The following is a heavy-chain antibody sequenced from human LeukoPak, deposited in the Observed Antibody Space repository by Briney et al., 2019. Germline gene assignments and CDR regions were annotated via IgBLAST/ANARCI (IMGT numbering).Heavy chain of an antibody. Sequence: ASVKVSCKASGYIFTGYYMHWVRLAPGQGREWMGWINPKRGDTNYAQNFQGRLTMTTDTSISTAYMELSRLTSEDTAVYFCARLDSGTTPWGQGTLVSVSS. CDR3: ARLDSGTTP. CDR1: GYIFTGYY. J-gene: IGHJ5*02. V-gene: IGHV1-2*02. D-gene: IGHD1-7*01. CDR2: INPKRGDT.